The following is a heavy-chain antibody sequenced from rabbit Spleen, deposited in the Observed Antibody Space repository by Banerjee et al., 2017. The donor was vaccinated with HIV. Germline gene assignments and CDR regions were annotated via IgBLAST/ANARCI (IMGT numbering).Heavy chain of an antibody. V-gene: IGHV1S45*01. D-gene: IGHD8-1*01. CDR2: IYAGSSDST. J-gene: IGHJ6*01. CDR3: ARDAGTSFSTYGMDL. Sequence: QEQLVESGGGLVQPEGSLTLTCTASGFSFNSGYDMCWVRQAPGKGLEWIACIYAGSSDSTYSATWAKGRFTLSKTSSTTVTLQMTSLTAADTATYFCARDAGTSFSTYGMDLWGPGTLVTVS. CDR1: GFSFNSGYD.